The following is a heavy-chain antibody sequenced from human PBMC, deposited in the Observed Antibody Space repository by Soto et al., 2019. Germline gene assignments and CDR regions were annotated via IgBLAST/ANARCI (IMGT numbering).Heavy chain of an antibody. CDR3: ARALPRGALLGMDV. D-gene: IGHD2-15*01. J-gene: IGHJ6*02. CDR1: GGSISSGGYY. CDR2: FYYSGST. Sequence: SETLSLTCTVSGGSISSGGYYWSWIRQHPGKGLEWIGYFYYSGSTYYNPSLKSRVTISVDKSKNQFSLKLSSVTAADPAVYYCARALPRGALLGMDVWGQGTTVTVSS. V-gene: IGHV4-31*03.